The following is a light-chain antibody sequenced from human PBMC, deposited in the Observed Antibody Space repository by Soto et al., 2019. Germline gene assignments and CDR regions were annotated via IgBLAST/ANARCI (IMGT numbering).Light chain of an antibody. Sequence: DIQMTQSPSSLSASVGDRVSFTCQASQDISKFLNWYQHKPGQAPSLLIYDASKPQFGVPSRFSGSGSGTDFTFTISSLQPEDNATYYCQQYDNRPFTFGPGTKVDVK. CDR2: DAS. V-gene: IGKV1-33*01. CDR1: QDISKF. J-gene: IGKJ3*01. CDR3: QQYDNRPFT.